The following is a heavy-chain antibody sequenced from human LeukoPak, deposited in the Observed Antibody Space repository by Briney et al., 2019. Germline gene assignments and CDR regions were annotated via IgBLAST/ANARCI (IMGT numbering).Heavy chain of an antibody. CDR1: GFTFGDYG. CDR2: IRSKVYGGTA. Sequence: GGSLRLSCTPSGFTFGDYGMTWVRQAPGKGLEWVGFIRSKVYGGTAEYAASVKGRFTIARDDSKSVAYLQVNSLKSEDTAVYYCSRIAGGGSGWYEDFWGQGTLVAVSS. D-gene: IGHD6-19*01. CDR3: SRIAGGGSGWYEDF. J-gene: IGHJ4*02. V-gene: IGHV3-49*04.